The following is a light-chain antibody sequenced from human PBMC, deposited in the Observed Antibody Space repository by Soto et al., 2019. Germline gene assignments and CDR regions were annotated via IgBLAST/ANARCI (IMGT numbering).Light chain of an antibody. V-gene: IGKV3-15*01. CDR1: QSVSNN. Sequence: ETVMTQSPATLSVSPGERATLSCRASQSVSNNLAWFQQKPGQAPRLLIHGASTRATGVPARFSGSGSGTECNLTISSLQSEDFAVYYCRQSNNLPFTFGPGTKVDIK. CDR2: GAS. CDR3: RQSNNLPFT. J-gene: IGKJ3*01.